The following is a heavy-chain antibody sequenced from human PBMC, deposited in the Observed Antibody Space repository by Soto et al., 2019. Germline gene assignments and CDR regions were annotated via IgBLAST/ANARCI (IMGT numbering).Heavy chain of an antibody. D-gene: IGHD3-10*01. Sequence: PSETLSLTCAVSGGSISTNNWWSWIRQPPGKGLEWIGEIYHSGTTNHSPSLNSRVTMSVDKSKNQFSLKLNSVTAADTAVYYRARENGSGTHTGFDYWGQGTLVTVSS. CDR2: IYHSGTT. CDR1: GGSISTNNW. CDR3: ARENGSGTHTGFDY. J-gene: IGHJ4*02. V-gene: IGHV4-4*02.